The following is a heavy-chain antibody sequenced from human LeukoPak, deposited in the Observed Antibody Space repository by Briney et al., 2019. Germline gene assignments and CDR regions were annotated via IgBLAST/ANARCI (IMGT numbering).Heavy chain of an antibody. CDR2: IYSGGDT. Sequence: PGGSLRLSCAASGFIVSGNYLSWVRQAPGKGLEWVSVIYSGGDTYSADSVKGRFTTSRDNSKNTVYLQMNSLRVEDTAVYYCARGRRDYGDYPYWGQGTLVTVSP. CDR3: ARGRRDYGDYPY. D-gene: IGHD4-17*01. CDR1: GFIVSGNY. J-gene: IGHJ4*02. V-gene: IGHV3-53*01.